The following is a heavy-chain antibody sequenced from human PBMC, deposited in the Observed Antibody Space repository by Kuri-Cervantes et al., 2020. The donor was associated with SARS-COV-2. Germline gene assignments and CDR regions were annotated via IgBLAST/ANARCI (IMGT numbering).Heavy chain of an antibody. V-gene: IGHV1-46*01. J-gene: IGHJ4*02. CDR3: ARSGDDYNLFDY. CDR1: GYIFTNYY. Sequence: ASVKVSCKASGYIFTNYYIHWVRQAPGQGLEWMGIINPSGGGTRVAQKFQGSVTMTSDTSTSTVYMELRSLGSEDTAVYYCARSGDDYNLFDYWGQGTLVTVSS. D-gene: IGHD2-21*01. CDR2: INPSGGGT.